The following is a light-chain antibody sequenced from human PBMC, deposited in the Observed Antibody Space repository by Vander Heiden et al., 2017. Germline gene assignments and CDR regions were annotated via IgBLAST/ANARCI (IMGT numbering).Light chain of an antibody. Sequence: SALTQPASVSGSPGQSLTISCAGTSSDVGNDNYVSWYQQHPGKAPKLVIYDVTNRPSGVSNRFSGAKSGNTASLTISGLQPEDEADYYCSSYTTSSTQVFGTGTKVTVL. CDR3: SSYTTSSTQV. CDR1: SSDVGNDNY. CDR2: DVT. V-gene: IGLV2-14*03. J-gene: IGLJ1*01.